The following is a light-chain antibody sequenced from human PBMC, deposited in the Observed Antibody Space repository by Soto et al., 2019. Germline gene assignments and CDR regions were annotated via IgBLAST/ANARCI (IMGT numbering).Light chain of an antibody. CDR3: SSYAGSNTDVV. Sequence: QSALTQPPSASGSPGQSVTISCTGTSSDVGGYGYVSWYQQHPGKAPKLMIFEVTKRPSGVPDRFSGSKSGNTASLTVSGLQAEDEADYYCSSYAGSNTDVVFGGGTQLTVL. CDR1: SSDVGGYGY. V-gene: IGLV2-8*01. CDR2: EVT. J-gene: IGLJ2*01.